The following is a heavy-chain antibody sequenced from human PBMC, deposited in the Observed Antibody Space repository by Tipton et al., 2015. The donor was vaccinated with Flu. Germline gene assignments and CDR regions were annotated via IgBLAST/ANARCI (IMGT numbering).Heavy chain of an antibody. Sequence: SLRLSCAASGFTFSTFGMHWVRQAPGKGLEWVAVIWYDGSNANYADSVKGRFAISRDNSKNTLSLQMNSLRAEDTAVYYCAPMIVPKIRGLPAWGQGTMVTVSS. J-gene: IGHJ3*01. V-gene: IGHV3-33*01. CDR3: APMIVPKIRGLPA. CDR1: GFTFSTFG. D-gene: IGHD3-22*01. CDR2: IWYDGSNA.